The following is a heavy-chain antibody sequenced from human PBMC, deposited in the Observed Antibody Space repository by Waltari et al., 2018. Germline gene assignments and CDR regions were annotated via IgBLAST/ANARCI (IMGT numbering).Heavy chain of an antibody. CDR2: ISYSGIP. CDR3: ARFSKSANWIDP. Sequence: QLQLQESGPGLVKPSETMSLTCTASGGSIRSSGSYGGWIRQPPGKGLEWSGSISYSGIPYYNTSLMSRVTISVDTSKNQFSLKLTSVIAAETAVFYCARFSKSANWIDPWGQGTLVTVSS. D-gene: IGHD3-3*02. V-gene: IGHV4-39*01. CDR1: GGSIRSSGSY. J-gene: IGHJ5*02.